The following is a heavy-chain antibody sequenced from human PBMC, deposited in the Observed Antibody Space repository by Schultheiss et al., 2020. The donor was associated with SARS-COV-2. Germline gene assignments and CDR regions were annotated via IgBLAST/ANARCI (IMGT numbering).Heavy chain of an antibody. V-gene: IGHV3-30*03. D-gene: IGHD3-10*01. CDR1: GFTFSSYA. CDR3: ARDPGAPNGMDV. CDR2: ISYDGSNK. Sequence: GGSLRLSCAASGFTFSSYAMSWVRQAPGKGLEWVAVISYDGSNKYYADSVKGRFTISRDNSKNTLYLQMNSLRADDTAVYYCARDPGAPNGMDVWGQGTTVTVSS. J-gene: IGHJ6*02.